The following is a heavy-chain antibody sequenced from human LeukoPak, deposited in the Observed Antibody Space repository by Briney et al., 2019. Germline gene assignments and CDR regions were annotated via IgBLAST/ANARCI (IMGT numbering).Heavy chain of an antibody. V-gene: IGHV3-30-3*01. CDR3: ARDLSGYFDY. Sequence: GRSLRLSCAASGFTFSSYAMHWVRRAPGKGLEWVAVISYDGSNKYYADSVKGRFTISRDNSKNTLYLQMNSLRAEDTAVYYCARDLSGYFDYWGQGTLVTVSS. J-gene: IGHJ4*02. CDR2: ISYDGSNK. CDR1: GFTFSSYA. D-gene: IGHD6-19*01.